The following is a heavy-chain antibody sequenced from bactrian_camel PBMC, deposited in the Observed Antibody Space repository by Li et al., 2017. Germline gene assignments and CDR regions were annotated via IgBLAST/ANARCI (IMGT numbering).Heavy chain of an antibody. V-gene: IGHV3S25*01. Sequence: QLVESGGGSVQAGGSLRLSCAASGFTFSIYWMYWVRQAPGKGLEWVSAINNSGGTTYYADSVKGRFTISRDNAKNTVYLQMNSLKPEDTAVYYCVRDGVVAGPKADFGYWGQGTQVTVS. CDR3: VRDGVVAGPKADFGY. D-gene: IGHD6*01. CDR2: INNSGGTT. J-gene: IGHJ6*01. CDR1: GFTFSIYW.